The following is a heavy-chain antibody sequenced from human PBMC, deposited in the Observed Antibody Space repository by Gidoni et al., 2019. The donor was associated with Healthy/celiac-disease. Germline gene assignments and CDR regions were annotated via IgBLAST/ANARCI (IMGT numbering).Heavy chain of an antibody. Sequence: EVQLLESGGGLVQPGGSLRLSCAASGVPFSSYAMSWVRQAPGKGLEWFSAISCSGGSTYYADAVKGRFTISRDNSKNTLYLKMNSLRAEDTAVYYCAKDGAGSGWYHYFDYWGQGTLVTVSS. J-gene: IGHJ4*02. CDR2: ISCSGGST. D-gene: IGHD6-19*01. V-gene: IGHV3-23*01. CDR3: AKDGAGSGWYHYFDY. CDR1: GVPFSSYA.